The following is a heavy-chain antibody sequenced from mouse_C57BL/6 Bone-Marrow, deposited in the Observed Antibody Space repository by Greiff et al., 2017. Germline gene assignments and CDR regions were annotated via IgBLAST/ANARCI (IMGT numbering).Heavy chain of an antibody. CDR3: ARRELRPYAMDY. Sequence: EVKLMESGPGLVKPSQSLSLTCSVTGYSITSGYYWNWIRQFPGNKLEWMGYISYDGSNNYNPSLKNRISITRDTSKNQFFLKLNSVTTEDTATYDCARRELRPYAMDYWGQGTSVTVSS. CDR2: ISYDGSN. D-gene: IGHD3-2*02. CDR1: GYSITSGYY. J-gene: IGHJ4*01. V-gene: IGHV3-6*01.